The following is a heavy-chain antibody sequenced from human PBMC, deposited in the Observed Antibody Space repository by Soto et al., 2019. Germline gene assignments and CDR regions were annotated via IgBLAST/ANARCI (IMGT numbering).Heavy chain of an antibody. CDR1: GFTVSNNY. Sequence: EVQVVESGGGLVQPGGSLRLSCAASGFTVSNNYMTWVRQAPGKGLEWVSLIYSRGGTDYADSVKGRFTISRDNSKTMVYLQMNSLRVEDTAVYYCARGGSGSQTVGYWGQGARVTVSS. CDR2: IYSRGGT. CDR3: ARGGSGSQTVGY. D-gene: IGHD1-26*01. J-gene: IGHJ4*02. V-gene: IGHV3-66*01.